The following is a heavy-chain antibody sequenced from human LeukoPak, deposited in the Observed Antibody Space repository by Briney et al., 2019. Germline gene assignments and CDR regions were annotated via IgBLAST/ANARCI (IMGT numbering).Heavy chain of an antibody. Sequence: GGSLRLSCAASGFTFSSYWMSWVRQAPGKGLEWVSSISSSSSYIYYADSVKGRFTISRDNAKNSLYLQMNSLRAEDTAVYYCARDRSSGRYSSSWYIDYWGQGTLVTVSS. CDR2: ISSSSSYI. V-gene: IGHV3-21*01. CDR3: ARDRSSGRYSSSWYIDY. CDR1: GFTFSSYW. J-gene: IGHJ4*02. D-gene: IGHD6-13*01.